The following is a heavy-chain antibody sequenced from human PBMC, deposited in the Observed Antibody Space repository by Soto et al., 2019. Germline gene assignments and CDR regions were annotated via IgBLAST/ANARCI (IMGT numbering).Heavy chain of an antibody. CDR1: GGSFSGYY. D-gene: IGHD3-10*01. J-gene: IGHJ5*02. V-gene: IGHV4-34*01. CDR3: ARGQALLWFGEFCNWFDP. Sequence: SETLSLTCAVYGGSFSGYYWSWIRQPPGKGLEWIGEINHSGSTNYNPSLKSRVTISVDTSKNQFSLKLSSVTAADTAVYYCARGQALLWFGEFCNWFDPWGQGTLVTVS. CDR2: INHSGST.